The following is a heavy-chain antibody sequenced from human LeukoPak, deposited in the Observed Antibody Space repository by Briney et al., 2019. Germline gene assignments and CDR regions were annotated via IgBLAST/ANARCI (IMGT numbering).Heavy chain of an antibody. CDR1: GGTFSSYT. CDR3: ANTPGIAAAGINY. CDR2: IIPILGIA. J-gene: IGHJ4*02. D-gene: IGHD6-13*01. Sequence: VASVKVSRKASGGTFSSYTISWVRQAPGQGLEWMGRIIPILGIANYAQKFQGRVTITADKSTSTAYMELSSLRSEDTAVYYCANTPGIAAAGINYWGQGTLVTVSS. V-gene: IGHV1-69*02.